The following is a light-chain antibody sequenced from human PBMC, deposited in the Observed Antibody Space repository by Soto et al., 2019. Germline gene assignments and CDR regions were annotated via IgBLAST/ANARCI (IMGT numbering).Light chain of an antibody. CDR2: NNN. CDR3: ATCYYSLNARWV. Sequence: QSVLTQPPSASGTPGQRVTISCSGSRSNIGNNAVSWYQQFPGTAPTLLINNNNQRPPGVPDRFSGSKSSTSASPAISGLQSEDEADYYCATCYYSLNARWVFGGGTKLTVL. J-gene: IGLJ3*02. V-gene: IGLV1-44*01. CDR1: RSNIGNNA.